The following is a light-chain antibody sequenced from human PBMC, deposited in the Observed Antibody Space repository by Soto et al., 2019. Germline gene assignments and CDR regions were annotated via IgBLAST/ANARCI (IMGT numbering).Light chain of an antibody. CDR1: RRAVGGYNY. Sequence: QSALTQPASVSGSPGQSITISCTGTRRAVGGYNYVSWYQQYPGKSPKLLIYEVTHRPSGVSNRFSGSKSGNTASLTISGLQAEDEADYYCSSYTISNTLPFVFGTGTKVTVL. J-gene: IGLJ1*01. V-gene: IGLV2-14*01. CDR2: EVT. CDR3: SSYTISNTLPFV.